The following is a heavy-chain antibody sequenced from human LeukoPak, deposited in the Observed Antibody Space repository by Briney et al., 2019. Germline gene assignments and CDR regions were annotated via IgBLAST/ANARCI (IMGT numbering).Heavy chain of an antibody. J-gene: IGHJ3*02. CDR1: GFTFSSYS. V-gene: IGHV3-21*01. CDR3: ARSGAYGGGDCAEDVFDI. Sequence: GGSLRLSCAASGFTFSSYSMNWVRQAPGKGLEWGSSISSSSSYIYYADSVKGRFTISRDNAKNSLYLQMNSLRAEDTAVYYCARSGAYGGGDCAEDVFDIWGQGTVVSVSS. CDR2: ISSSSSYI. D-gene: IGHD2-21*01.